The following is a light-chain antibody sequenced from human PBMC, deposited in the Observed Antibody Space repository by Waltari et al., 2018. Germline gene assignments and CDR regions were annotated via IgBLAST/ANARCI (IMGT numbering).Light chain of an antibody. V-gene: IGKV1-39*01. J-gene: IGKJ1*01. CDR3: QQTFSSWT. Sequence: DIQMTQSPSSLSASVGDRVTITCRASQTISNYLSWYQQKPGKAPKLLMYATSSLQSGVPSRFSGSGSGTDFTLTISSLQPEDSATYFCQQTFSSWTFGQGTKVQI. CDR1: QTISNY. CDR2: ATS.